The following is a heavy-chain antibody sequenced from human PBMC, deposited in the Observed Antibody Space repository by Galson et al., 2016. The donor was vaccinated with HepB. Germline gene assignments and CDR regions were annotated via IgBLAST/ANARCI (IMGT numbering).Heavy chain of an antibody. CDR2: INPILRTT. J-gene: IGHJ5*02. CDR3: ARDGEEWEVGWRDWFDR. Sequence: SVKVSCKASGGSFSSYAISWVRQTPGQGLEWMGGINPILRTTKYAKKFQGRVTMTADESTSTAYMELSALRSEDTAVYYWARDGEEWEVGWRDWFDRWGQGTRVTVSS. D-gene: IGHD1-26*01. CDR1: GGSFSSYA. V-gene: IGHV1-69*13.